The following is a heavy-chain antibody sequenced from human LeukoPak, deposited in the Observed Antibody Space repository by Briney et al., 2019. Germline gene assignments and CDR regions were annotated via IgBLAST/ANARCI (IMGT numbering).Heavy chain of an antibody. CDR2: INSDGSST. J-gene: IGHJ6*02. D-gene: IGHD3-16*02. V-gene: IGHV3-74*01. CDR1: GFTFSSYW. CDR3: ARDPHDYVWGSYRKSGMDV. Sequence: GGSLRLSCAASGFTFSSYWMHWVRQAPGKGLVWVSRINSDGSSTSYADSVKGRFTISRDNAKNTLYLQMNSLRAEDTAVYYCARDPHDYVWGSYRKSGMDVWGQGTTVTVSS.